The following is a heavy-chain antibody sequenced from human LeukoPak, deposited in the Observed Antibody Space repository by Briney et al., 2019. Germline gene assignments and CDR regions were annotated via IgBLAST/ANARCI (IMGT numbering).Heavy chain of an antibody. CDR3: ARWGVATIRRGAFDY. Sequence: SETLSLTCTVSGGSISSYYWSWIRQPPGKGLEWIGYIYYSGSTNYNPSLKSRVTISVDTSKNQFSLKLSSVTAADTAVYYCARWGVATIRRGAFDYWDQGTLVTVSS. D-gene: IGHD5-12*01. J-gene: IGHJ4*02. V-gene: IGHV4-59*01. CDR1: GGSISSYY. CDR2: IYYSGST.